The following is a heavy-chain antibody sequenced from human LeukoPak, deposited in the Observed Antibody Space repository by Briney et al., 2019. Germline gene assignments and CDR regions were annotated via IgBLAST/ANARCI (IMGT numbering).Heavy chain of an antibody. CDR2: INAGNGNT. Sequence: GASVKVSCKASGYTFTSYAMHWVRQAPGQRLEWMGWINAGNGNTKYSQKFQGRVTITRDTSASTAYMELSSLRSEDTAVYYCARDRIARAEGYYYGMDVWGQGTTVTVSS. CDR1: GYTFTSYA. D-gene: IGHD6-13*01. J-gene: IGHJ6*02. V-gene: IGHV1-3*01. CDR3: ARDRIARAEGYYYGMDV.